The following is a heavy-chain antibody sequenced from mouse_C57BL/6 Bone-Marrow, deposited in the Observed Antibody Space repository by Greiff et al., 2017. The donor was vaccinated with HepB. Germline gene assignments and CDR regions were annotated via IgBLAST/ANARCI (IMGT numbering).Heavy chain of an antibody. J-gene: IGHJ3*01. CDR2: IDPENGDT. V-gene: IGHV14-4*01. D-gene: IGHD2-2*01. Sequence: EVKLVESGAELVRPGASVKLSCTASGFNIKDDYMHWVKQRPEQGLEWIGWIDPENGDTEYASKFQGKATITADTSSNTAYLQLSSLTSEDTAVYYCTTEGYGYDCWFAYWGQGTLVTVSA. CDR1: GFNIKDDY. CDR3: TTEGYGYDCWFAY.